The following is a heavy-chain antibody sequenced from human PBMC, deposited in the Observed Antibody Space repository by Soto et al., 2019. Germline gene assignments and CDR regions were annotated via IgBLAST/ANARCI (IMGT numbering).Heavy chain of an antibody. V-gene: IGHV1-69*01. CDR2: IIPIFGTA. CDR3: ARVTDDYGDYGGWFDP. J-gene: IGHJ5*02. CDR1: GGTFSSYA. D-gene: IGHD4-17*01. Sequence: QVQLVQSGAEVKKPGSSVKVSCKASGGTFSSYAISWVRPAPGQGLEWMGGIIPIFGTANYAQKFQRRVTITAYESTSTAYMELSSLRSEDTAVYYCARVTDDYGDYGGWFDPWGQGTLVTVSS.